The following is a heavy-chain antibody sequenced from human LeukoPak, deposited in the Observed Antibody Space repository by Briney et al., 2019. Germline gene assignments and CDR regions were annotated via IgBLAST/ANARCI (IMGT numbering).Heavy chain of an antibody. J-gene: IGHJ5*02. CDR3: ARGPDVQWLVPGWFDP. Sequence: ASVKVSCKASGYTFTGYYMHWVRQAPGQGLEWMGWINPNSGGTNYAQKFQGRVTMTRDTSISTAYMELSRLRSDDTAVYYCARGPDVQWLVPGWFDPWGQGTLVTVSS. CDR1: GYTFTGYY. V-gene: IGHV1-2*02. CDR2: INPNSGGT. D-gene: IGHD6-19*01.